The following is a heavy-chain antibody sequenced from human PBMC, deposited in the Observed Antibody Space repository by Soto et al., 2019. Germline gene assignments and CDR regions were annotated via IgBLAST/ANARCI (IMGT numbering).Heavy chain of an antibody. V-gene: IGHV3-9*01. CDR2: ISWNSGSI. D-gene: IGHD3-9*01. J-gene: IGHJ4*02. CDR3: AKEGYYDISTGEFDC. Sequence: GGSLRLSCAASGFTFDDYAMHWVRQAPGKGLEWVSGISWNSGSIGYADSVKGRFTISRDNAKNSLYLQMNSLRAEDTALYYCAKEGYYDISTGEFDCWGQGTLVTVSS. CDR1: GFTFDDYA.